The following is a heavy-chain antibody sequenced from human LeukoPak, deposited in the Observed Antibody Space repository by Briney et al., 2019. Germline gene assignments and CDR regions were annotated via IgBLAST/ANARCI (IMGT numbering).Heavy chain of an antibody. Sequence: TGGSLRLSCAASGFTFSSHWMHWVRQAPGKGLVWVSRINSDGSSTSYADSVKGRFTISRDNAKNTLYLQMNSLRAEDAAVYYCARDVYGDYVDYWGQGTLVTVSS. CDR1: GFTFSSHW. D-gene: IGHD4-17*01. CDR3: ARDVYGDYVDY. CDR2: INSDGSST. J-gene: IGHJ4*02. V-gene: IGHV3-74*01.